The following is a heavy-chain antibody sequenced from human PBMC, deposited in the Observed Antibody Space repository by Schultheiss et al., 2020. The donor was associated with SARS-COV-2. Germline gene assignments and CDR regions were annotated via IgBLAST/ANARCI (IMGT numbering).Heavy chain of an antibody. D-gene: IGHD2-15*01. Sequence: GESLKISCKGSGYSFTSYWIGWVRQMPGKGLEWMGIIYPGDSDTRYSPSFQGQVTISADKSISTAYLQWSSLKASDTAMYYCALVLAAIRELNWFDPWGQGTLVTVSS. CDR1: GYSFTSYW. J-gene: IGHJ5*02. CDR3: ALVLAAIRELNWFDP. V-gene: IGHV5-51*01. CDR2: IYPGDSDT.